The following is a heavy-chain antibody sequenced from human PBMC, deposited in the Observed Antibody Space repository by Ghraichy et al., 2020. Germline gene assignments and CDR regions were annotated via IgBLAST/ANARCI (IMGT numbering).Heavy chain of an antibody. CDR3: ASTKETTVTTFYFDY. J-gene: IGHJ4*02. CDR1: GGSISSGGYY. D-gene: IGHD4-17*01. Sequence: SETLSLTCTVSGGSISSGGYYWSWIRQHPGKGLEWIGYIYYSGSTYYNPSLKSRVTISVDTSKNQFSLKLSSVTASDTAVYYCASTKETTVTTFYFDYWGQGTLVTVSS. V-gene: IGHV4-31*03. CDR2: IYYSGST.